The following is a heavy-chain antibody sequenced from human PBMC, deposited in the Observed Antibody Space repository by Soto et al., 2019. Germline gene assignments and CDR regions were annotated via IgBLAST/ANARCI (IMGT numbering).Heavy chain of an antibody. CDR1: GFTFSSYA. V-gene: IGHV3-23*01. CDR3: AKDREIAAANYYYYGMDV. Sequence: GGSLRLSCAASGFTFSSYAMSWVRQAPGKGLEWVSAISGSGGSTYYADSVKGRFTISRDNSKSTLYLQMNSLRAEDTAVYYCAKDREIAAANYYYYGMDVWGQGTTVTVSS. D-gene: IGHD6-13*01. J-gene: IGHJ6*02. CDR2: ISGSGGST.